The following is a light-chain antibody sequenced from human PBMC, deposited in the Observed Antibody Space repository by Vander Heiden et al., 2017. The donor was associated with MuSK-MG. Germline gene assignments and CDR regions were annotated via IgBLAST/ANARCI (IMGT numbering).Light chain of an antibody. Sequence: DIQLTQSPYFLSASVGDRVTITCRASQGISSYLAWYQQKPGKAPKLRIYAASTLQSGVPSRFSGSGSGTEFTLTISSLQPEDFATYYCQQLNSYPPYTFGQGTKLEIK. CDR3: QQLNSYPPYT. CDR1: QGISSY. J-gene: IGKJ2*01. V-gene: IGKV1-9*01. CDR2: AAS.